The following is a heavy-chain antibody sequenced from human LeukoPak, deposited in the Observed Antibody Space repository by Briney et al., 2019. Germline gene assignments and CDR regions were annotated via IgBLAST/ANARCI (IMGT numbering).Heavy chain of an antibody. CDR2: ISASGGST. J-gene: IGHJ3*02. CDR3: AKRAHSGSYYAAFDI. D-gene: IGHD1-26*01. Sequence: QPGGSLRLSCAASGFTFGIYAMSWVRQAPGKGLEWVSAISASGGSTYYADSVRGRFTISRDNSENTLYLQMNSLRAEDTAVYYCAKRAHSGSYYAAFDIWGQGTTVTVSS. V-gene: IGHV3-23*01. CDR1: GFTFGIYA.